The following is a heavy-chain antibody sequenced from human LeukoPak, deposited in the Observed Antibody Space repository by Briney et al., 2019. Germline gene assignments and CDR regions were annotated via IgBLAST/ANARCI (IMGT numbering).Heavy chain of an antibody. D-gene: IGHD6-19*01. V-gene: IGHV4-39*07. CDR2: IYYSGGT. Sequence: SETLSLTCTVSGGSISSSSYYWGWIRQPPGKGLEWIGSIYYSGGTYYNPSLKSRVTISVDTSKNQFSLKLSSVTAADTAVYYCARICIAVAANFDYWGQGTLVTVSS. J-gene: IGHJ4*02. CDR1: GGSISSSSYY. CDR3: ARICIAVAANFDY.